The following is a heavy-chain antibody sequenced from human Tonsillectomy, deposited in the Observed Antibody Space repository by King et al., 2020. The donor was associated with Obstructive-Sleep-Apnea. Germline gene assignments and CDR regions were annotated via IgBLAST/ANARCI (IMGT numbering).Heavy chain of an antibody. Sequence: QLVQSGGGVVQPGRSLRLSCAASGFTFSSYSMHWVRQAPGKGLEWVALISYDGNKKYYADSVKGRFTISRDNSKSALFLQMNSLRAEDTAVYYCAYFVSSGYYSYFAYGGQGTLVTVSS. CDR1: GFTFSSYS. D-gene: IGHD3-22*01. V-gene: IGHV3-30-3*01. CDR3: AYFVSSGYYSYFAY. CDR2: ISYDGNKK. J-gene: IGHJ4*02.